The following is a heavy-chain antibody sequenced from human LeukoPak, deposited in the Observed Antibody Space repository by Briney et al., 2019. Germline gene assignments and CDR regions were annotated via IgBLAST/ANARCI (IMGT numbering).Heavy chain of an antibody. D-gene: IGHD1-14*01. CDR1: GGSISSYY. V-gene: IGHV4-59*01. CDR3: AKWSTTRHAWDY. J-gene: IGHJ4*02. Sequence: SETLSLTCTVSGGSISSYYWNWIRQPPGKGLEWIGYIYYSGSTNYNPSLKSRVTMSVDTSKSQFSLKLSSVTSADTAVYYCAKWSTTRHAWDYWGQGTLVTVSS. CDR2: IYYSGST.